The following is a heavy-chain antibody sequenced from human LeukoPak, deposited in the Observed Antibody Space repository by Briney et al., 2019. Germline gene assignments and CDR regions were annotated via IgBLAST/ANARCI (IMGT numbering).Heavy chain of an antibody. V-gene: IGHV3-7*03. CDR1: GFPFSSYS. D-gene: IGHD6-13*01. J-gene: IGHJ4*02. Sequence: GGSLRLSCAASGFPFSSYSMAWVRQAPGKGLEWVANIKPDGTTKFYVDSVKGRFTISRDNALNSLYLQMNSLRAEDTAIYYCARSIPYGTTWYGRSDYWGQGTLVTVSS. CDR3: ARSIPYGTTWYGRSDY. CDR2: IKPDGTTK.